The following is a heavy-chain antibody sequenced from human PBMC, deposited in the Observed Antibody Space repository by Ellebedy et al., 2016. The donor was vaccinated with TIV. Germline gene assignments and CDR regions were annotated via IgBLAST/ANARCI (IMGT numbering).Heavy chain of an antibody. CDR3: ARGRGYYDSSGYWLDY. CDR2: IYHSGST. J-gene: IGHJ4*02. Sequence: SETLSLXXAVSGGSISSGGYSWSWIRQPPGKGLEWIGYIYHSGSTYYNPSLKSRVTISVDRSKNQFSLKLSSVTAADTAVYYCARGRGYYDSSGYWLDYWGQGTLVTVSS. D-gene: IGHD3-22*01. CDR1: GGSISSGGYS. V-gene: IGHV4-30-2*01.